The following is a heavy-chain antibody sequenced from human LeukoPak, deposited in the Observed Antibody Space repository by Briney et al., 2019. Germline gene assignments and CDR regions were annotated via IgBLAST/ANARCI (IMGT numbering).Heavy chain of an antibody. CDR1: GFTFSSYS. J-gene: IGHJ6*03. D-gene: IGHD3-10*01. Sequence: PGGSLRLSCAASGFTFSSYSMNWVRQAPGKGLEWVSYISSSSSTIYYADSVKGRFTISRDNAKNSLYLQMNSLRAEDTAVYYCAREQDYYYGSGSYGYYYMDVWGKGTTVTVSS. V-gene: IGHV3-48*04. CDR3: AREQDYYYGSGSYGYYYMDV. CDR2: ISSSSSTI.